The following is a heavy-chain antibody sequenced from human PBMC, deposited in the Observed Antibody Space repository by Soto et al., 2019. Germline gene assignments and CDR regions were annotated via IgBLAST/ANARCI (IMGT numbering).Heavy chain of an antibody. CDR2: INPNSGGT. Sequence: ASVKVSCKASGYTFTGYYMHWVRQAPGQGLEWMGWINPNSGGTNYAQKFQGRVTMTRDTSISTAYMELSRLRSDDTAVYYCARARFDDGYFDYWGQGTLVTVSS. V-gene: IGHV1-2*02. J-gene: IGHJ4*02. D-gene: IGHD3-9*01. CDR3: ARARFDDGYFDY. CDR1: GYTFTGYY.